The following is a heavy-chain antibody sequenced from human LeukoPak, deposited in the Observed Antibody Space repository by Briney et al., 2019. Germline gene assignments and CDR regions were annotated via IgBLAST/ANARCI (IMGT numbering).Heavy chain of an antibody. Sequence: ASVKVSCKASGYTFTSYDINWVRQATGQGLEWMGWMNPNSGNTGYAQKFQGRVTMTRNTSISTAFMELSSLRSEDTAVYYCARGSLGYYDSSGKPGDYWGQGTLVTVSS. CDR1: GYTFTSYD. CDR3: ARGSLGYYDSSGKPGDY. D-gene: IGHD3-22*01. J-gene: IGHJ4*02. CDR2: MNPNSGNT. V-gene: IGHV1-8*01.